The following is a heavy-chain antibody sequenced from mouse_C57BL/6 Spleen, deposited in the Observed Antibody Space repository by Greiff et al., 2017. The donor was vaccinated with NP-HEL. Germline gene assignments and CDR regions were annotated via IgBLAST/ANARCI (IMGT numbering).Heavy chain of an antibody. CDR3: ALYSNYDPWFAY. CDR1: GFNIKDYY. CDR2: IDPEDGET. V-gene: IGHV14-2*01. Sequence: EVQLQQSGAELVKPGASVKLSCTASGFNIKDYYMHWVKQRTEQGLEWIGRIDPEDGETKYAPQFQGKATITADTSSNTSYLQLSILTSEDTAVYYCALYSNYDPWFAYWGQGTLVTVSA. J-gene: IGHJ3*01. D-gene: IGHD2-5*01.